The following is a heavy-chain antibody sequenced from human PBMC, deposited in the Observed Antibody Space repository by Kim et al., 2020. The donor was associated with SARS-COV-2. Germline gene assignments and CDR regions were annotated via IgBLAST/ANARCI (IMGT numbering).Heavy chain of an antibody. J-gene: IGHJ4*02. D-gene: IGHD6-13*01. Sequence: GGSLRLSCAASGFTFSSYAMHWVRQAPGKGLEWVAVISYDGSNKYYADSVKGRFTISRDNSKNTLYLQMNSLRAEDTAVYYCARDGGAGYSSSRGYFDYWGQGTLVTVSS. CDR1: GFTFSSYA. CDR3: ARDGGAGYSSSRGYFDY. V-gene: IGHV3-30*04. CDR2: ISYDGSNK.